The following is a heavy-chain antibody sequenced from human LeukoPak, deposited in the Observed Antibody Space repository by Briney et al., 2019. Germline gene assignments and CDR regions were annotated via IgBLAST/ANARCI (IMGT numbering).Heavy chain of an antibody. J-gene: IGHJ4*02. CDR2: ISGSGGST. D-gene: IGHD2-21*01. CDR3: AKDFRIGYSAHFDY. V-gene: IGHV3-23*01. Sequence: GGSLRLSCVASGITFSSCAMSWVRQAPGKGLEWVSAISGSGGSTYYADSVKGRFTIFRDNSKNTLYLQMDSLRGEDTAVYYCAKDFRIGYSAHFDYWGQGALVTVSS. CDR1: GITFSSCA.